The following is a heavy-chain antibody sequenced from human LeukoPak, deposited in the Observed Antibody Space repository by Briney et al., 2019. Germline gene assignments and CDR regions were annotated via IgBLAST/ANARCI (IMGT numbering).Heavy chain of an antibody. CDR3: AKDWSYRGWAYYFDF. Sequence: AGGSLRLSCAASGFTFSSYGMHRVRQAPGKGLEWVAFIRYDGSNAYYADSVKGRFTISRDNSKNTLYLQVNNLRTEDTAVYSCAKDWSYRGWAYYFDFWGQGTLVTVSS. CDR1: GFTFSSYG. CDR2: IRYDGSNA. V-gene: IGHV3-30*02. D-gene: IGHD6-19*01. J-gene: IGHJ4*02.